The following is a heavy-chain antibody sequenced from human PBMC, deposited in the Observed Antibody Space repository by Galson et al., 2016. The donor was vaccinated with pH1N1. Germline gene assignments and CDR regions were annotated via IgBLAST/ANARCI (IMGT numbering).Heavy chain of an antibody. CDR2: ITWSSGSY. CDR1: GFAFGNSG. J-gene: IGHJ4*02. D-gene: IGHD3-16*02. V-gene: IGHV3-9*01. CDR3: ARAIGSRSAY. Sequence: SLRLSCAASGFAFGNSGMHWVRQAPGRGLEWVSGITWSSGSYGYADSVRGRFTISRDNAKNSLYLQMNSLRDEDTALYYCARAIGSRSAYWGQGTLVTVSS.